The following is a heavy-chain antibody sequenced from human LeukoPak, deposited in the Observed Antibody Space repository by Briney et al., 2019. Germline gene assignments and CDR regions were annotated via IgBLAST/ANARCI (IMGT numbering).Heavy chain of an antibody. CDR1: GFTFSSYW. Sequence: GGSLSLSCAASGFTFSSYWMHWVRQAPGKGLVWVSRMNSDGSSTNYADAVKGRFTISRDNAKNTLYLQMNSLRAEDTAVYYCARGGRYSYGPLDYWGQGTLVTVSS. J-gene: IGHJ4*02. CDR3: ARGGRYSYGPLDY. D-gene: IGHD5-18*01. V-gene: IGHV3-74*01. CDR2: MNSDGSST.